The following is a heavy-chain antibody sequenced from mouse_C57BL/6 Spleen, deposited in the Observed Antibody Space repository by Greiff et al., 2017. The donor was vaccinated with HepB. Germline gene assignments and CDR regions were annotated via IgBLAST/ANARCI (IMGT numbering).Heavy chain of an antibody. V-gene: IGHV1-5*01. Sequence: EVQLQQSGTVLARPGASVKMSCKTSGYTFTSYWMHWVKQRPGQGLEWIGAIYPGNSDTSYNQKFKGKAKLPAVTSASTAYMELSSLTNEDSAVYYCTREYYDYEDYAMDYWGQGTSVTVSS. CDR1: GYTFTSYW. CDR2: IYPGNSDT. D-gene: IGHD2-4*01. CDR3: TREYYDYEDYAMDY. J-gene: IGHJ4*01.